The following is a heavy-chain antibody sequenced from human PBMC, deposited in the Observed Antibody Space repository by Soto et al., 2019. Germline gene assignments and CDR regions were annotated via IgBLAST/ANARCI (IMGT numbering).Heavy chain of an antibody. CDR3: ARAGGNYDFWSGYLDY. CDR2: IKQDGSEK. V-gene: IGHV3-7*01. D-gene: IGHD3-3*01. Sequence: GGSLRLSCAASGFTFSSYWMSWVRQAPGKGLEWVANIKQDGSEKYYVDSVKGRFTISRDNAKNSLYLQMNSLRAEDTAVYYCARAGGNYDFWSGYLDYWGQGTLVTVSS. J-gene: IGHJ4*02. CDR1: GFTFSSYW.